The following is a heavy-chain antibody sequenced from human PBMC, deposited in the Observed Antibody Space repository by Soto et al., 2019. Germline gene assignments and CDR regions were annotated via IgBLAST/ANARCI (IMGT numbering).Heavy chain of an antibody. V-gene: IGHV4-31*03. Sequence: PSETLSLTCTVSGGSISSGGYYWSWIRQHPGKGLEWIGYIYYSGSTYYNPSLKSRVTISVDTSKNQFSLKLSSVTAADTAVYYCARVYYYDRSGYSDWGQGTLVTVSS. CDR2: IYYSGST. CDR3: ARVYYYDRSGYSD. J-gene: IGHJ4*02. D-gene: IGHD3-22*01. CDR1: GGSISSGGYY.